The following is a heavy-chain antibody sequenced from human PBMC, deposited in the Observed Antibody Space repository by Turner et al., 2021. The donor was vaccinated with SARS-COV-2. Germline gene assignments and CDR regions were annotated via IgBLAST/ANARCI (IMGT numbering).Heavy chain of an antibody. D-gene: IGHD1-26*01. Sequence: QVQLVESGGGVVQPGRSLRLSCAAYGFTFSIYGMHWVRQAPGKGLEWVAVISYDGSNKYYADSVKGRFTISRDNSKNTLYLQMNSLRAEDTAVYYCAKSYSGSYWDRNDYWGQGTLVTVSS. V-gene: IGHV3-30*18. CDR1: GFTFSIYG. CDR2: ISYDGSNK. J-gene: IGHJ4*02. CDR3: AKSYSGSYWDRNDY.